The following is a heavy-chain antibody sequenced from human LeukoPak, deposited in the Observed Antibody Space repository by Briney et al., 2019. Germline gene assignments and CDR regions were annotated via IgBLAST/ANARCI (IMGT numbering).Heavy chain of an antibody. Sequence: SETLSLTCTVSGGSISSYYWSWIRQPPGKGLEWIGYIYYSGSTNYNPSLKSRVTISVDTSKNQFSLKLSSVTAADTAVYCCARSGSSYGYSGYYYYYMDVWGKGTTVTVSS. J-gene: IGHJ6*03. CDR2: IYYSGST. CDR1: GGSISSYY. CDR3: ARSGSSYGYSGYYYYYMDV. D-gene: IGHD5-18*01. V-gene: IGHV4-59*01.